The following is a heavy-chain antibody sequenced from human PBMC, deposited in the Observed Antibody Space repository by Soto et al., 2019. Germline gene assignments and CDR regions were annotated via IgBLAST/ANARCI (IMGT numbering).Heavy chain of an antibody. V-gene: IGHV3-74*01. CDR1: EFTFSNYW. CDR3: ARSPSSGWYYFDY. D-gene: IGHD6-19*01. CDR2: INSDGSST. Sequence: EVPLVESGGGLVQPGGSLRLSCAVSEFTFSNYWMYWVRQAPGKGLVWVSRINSDGSSTSYADSVKGRFTFSRDNAKNTLYLQMNSLRAEDTAVYYCARSPSSGWYYFDYWGLGTLVTVSS. J-gene: IGHJ4*02.